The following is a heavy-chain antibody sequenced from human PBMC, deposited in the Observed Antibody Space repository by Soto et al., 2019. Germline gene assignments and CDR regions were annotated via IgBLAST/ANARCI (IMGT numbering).Heavy chain of an antibody. D-gene: IGHD5-12*01. CDR1: GGCIRTADW. J-gene: IGHJ5*01. V-gene: IGHV4-4*02. CDR2: ICNSGTV. Sequence: ETLPLSCTVSGGCIRTADWLSWLRQTRKKRLEWIGKICNSGTVNYNQSLKSRVTISVAKSKNKFSLKLHSVTAPDTAVYYWTRVTSDLGSERAYVGGQFDSWGQGTMVTVSS. CDR3: TRVTSDLGSERAYVGGQFDS.